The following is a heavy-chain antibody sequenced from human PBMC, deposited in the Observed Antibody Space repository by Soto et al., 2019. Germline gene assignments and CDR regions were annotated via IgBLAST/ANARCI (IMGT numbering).Heavy chain of an antibody. CDR3: ARDGDDYGDYYFDY. V-gene: IGHV1-69*08. D-gene: IGHD4-17*01. CDR1: GGTFSSYT. J-gene: IGHJ4*02. Sequence: QVQLVQSGAEVKKPGSSVKVSCKASGGTFSSYTISWVRQAPGQGLEWMGRIIPILGIANYAQKFQGRVTTTADNSTSTASMELSSLRSEDTAVYYCARDGDDYGDYYFDYWGQGTLVTVSS. CDR2: IIPILGIA.